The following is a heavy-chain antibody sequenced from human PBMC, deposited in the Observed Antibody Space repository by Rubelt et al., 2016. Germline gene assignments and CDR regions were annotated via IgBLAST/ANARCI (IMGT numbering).Heavy chain of an antibody. J-gene: IGHJ2*01. CDR2: HSAYNGNT. CDR1: GYTFTSYG. D-gene: IGHD6-19*01. CDR3: ARRGSGSWRYFDL. V-gene: IGHV1-18*01. Sequence: QVQLVQSGAEVKKPGASVKVSCKASGYTFTSYGISWVRQAPGQGLEWMGWHSAYNGNTNVAQELQGRVLMTTDTSTSTADMERRSLGADDTAVYYCARRGSGSWRYFDLWGRGTVVTVSS.